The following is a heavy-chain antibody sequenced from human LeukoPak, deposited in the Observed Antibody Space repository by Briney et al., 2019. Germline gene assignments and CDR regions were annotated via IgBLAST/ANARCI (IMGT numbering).Heavy chain of an antibody. CDR3: ARGSTTRSGPLGY. D-gene: IGHD1-26*01. CDR2: VSSSGSTI. V-gene: IGHV3-11*04. Sequence: GGSLRLSCAASGFTFSDFYMSWIRQAPGKGLEWVSYVSSSGSTIYYADSVKGRFTISRDNAKNSEYLQMDSQRAEDTAVYYCARGSTTRSGPLGYRGQGTLVTVSS. CDR1: GFTFSDFY. J-gene: IGHJ4*02.